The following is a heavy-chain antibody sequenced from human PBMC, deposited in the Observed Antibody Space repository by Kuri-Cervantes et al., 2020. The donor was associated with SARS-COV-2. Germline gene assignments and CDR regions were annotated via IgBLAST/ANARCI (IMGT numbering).Heavy chain of an antibody. CDR2: IYTSGST. D-gene: IGHD6-19*01. V-gene: IGHV4-61*02. CDR3: ARDHQWLGYFDY. Sequence: LRLSCTVSGGSISSGSYYWSWIRQPAGKGLEWIGRIYTSGSTNYNPSPKSRVTISVDTSKNQFSLKLSSVTAADTAVYYCARDHQWLGYFDYWGQGTLVTVSS. CDR1: GGSISSGSYY. J-gene: IGHJ4*02.